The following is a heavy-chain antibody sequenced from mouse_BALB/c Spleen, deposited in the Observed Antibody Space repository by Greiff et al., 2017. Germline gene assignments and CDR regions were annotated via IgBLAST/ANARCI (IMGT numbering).Heavy chain of an antibody. CDR3: ARNPPYRYYAMDY. Sequence: VVESGPELVKPGASVKISCKASGYTFTDYYINWVKQKPGQGLEWIGWIYPGSGNTKYNEKFKGKATLTVDTSSSTAYMQLSSLTSEDTAVYFCARNPPYRYYAMDYWGQGTSVTVSS. D-gene: IGHD2-12*01. J-gene: IGHJ4*01. CDR2: IYPGSGNT. CDR1: GYTFTDYY. V-gene: IGHV1-84*02.